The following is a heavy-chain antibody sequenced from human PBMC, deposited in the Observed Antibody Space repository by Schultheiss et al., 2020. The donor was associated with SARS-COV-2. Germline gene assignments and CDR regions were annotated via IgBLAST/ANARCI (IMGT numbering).Heavy chain of an antibody. J-gene: IGHJ6*02. V-gene: IGHV4-59*01. CDR3: ARAAPYKGYYYGMDV. D-gene: IGHD1-14*01. CDR2: IYYSGNT. CDR1: GGSISSYY. Sequence: LSCTVSGGSISSYYWSWTRQPPGKGLEWIGYIYYSGNTNYNPSLKSRVTISVHTSKNQFSLKLSSVTAADTAVYYCARAAPYKGYYYGMDVWGQGTTVTVSS.